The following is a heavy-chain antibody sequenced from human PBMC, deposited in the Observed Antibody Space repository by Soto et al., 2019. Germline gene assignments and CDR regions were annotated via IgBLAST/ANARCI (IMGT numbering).Heavy chain of an antibody. V-gene: IGHV3-7*01. Sequence: GGSLRLSCAASGFTFSSNWMNWVRQAPGKGLEWVANIKQDGSEKYYVDSVKGRFTISRDNAKSSLYLQMNSLRAGDTAVYYCARDRGYCSGGTCYSVLDYWGQGTVVTVS. CDR2: IKQDGSEK. J-gene: IGHJ4*02. D-gene: IGHD2-15*01. CDR3: ARDRGYCSGGTCYSVLDY. CDR1: GFTFSSNW.